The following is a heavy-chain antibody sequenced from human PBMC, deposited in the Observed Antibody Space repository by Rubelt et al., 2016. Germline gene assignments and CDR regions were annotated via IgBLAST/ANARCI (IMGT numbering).Heavy chain of an antibody. CDR2: ISSSGSTI. Sequence: EVQLVESGGGLVQPGGSLRLSCAASGFTFSSYEMNWVRQAPGKGLEWVSYISSSGSTIYYADSVKGRFTISRDNAKNSLYLQMNSRRAEDTAVYYCARVRQQLPTYYFDYWGQGTLVTVSS. D-gene: IGHD6-13*01. CDR3: ARVRQQLPTYYFDY. V-gene: IGHV3-48*03. J-gene: IGHJ4*02. CDR1: GFTFSSYE.